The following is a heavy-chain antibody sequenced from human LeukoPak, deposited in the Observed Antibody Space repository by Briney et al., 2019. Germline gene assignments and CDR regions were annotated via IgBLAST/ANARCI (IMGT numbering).Heavy chain of an antibody. D-gene: IGHD2-15*01. Sequence: ASVKVSCKASGYTFTGYYMHWVRQAPGQGLEWMGWINPNSGGTNYAQKFQGRVTMTRDTSISTAYMELSRLRSDDTAVYYCARGSHEVVVVAATPVWFDPWGQGTLVTVSS. V-gene: IGHV1-2*02. CDR1: GYTFTGYY. CDR3: ARGSHEVVVVAATPVWFDP. J-gene: IGHJ5*02. CDR2: INPNSGGT.